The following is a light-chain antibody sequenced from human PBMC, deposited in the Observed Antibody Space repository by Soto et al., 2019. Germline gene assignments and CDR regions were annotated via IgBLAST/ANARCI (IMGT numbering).Light chain of an antibody. CDR2: GAS. J-gene: IGKJ3*01. V-gene: IGKV1-39*01. CDR3: QQSFSTT. CDR1: QSISNY. Sequence: DIQMTQSPSSLSASVGDRVTITCRTSQSISNYLNWYQQKPGKAPKVLIYGASTLQSGVPSRFSGSGSGTDFTLTISSLQPEDFATYYCQQSFSTTFGPGTKVDIK.